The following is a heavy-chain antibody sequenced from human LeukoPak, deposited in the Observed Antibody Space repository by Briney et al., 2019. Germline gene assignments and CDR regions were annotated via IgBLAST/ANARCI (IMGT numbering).Heavy chain of an antibody. CDR3: ARWNLERLIGYYYYMDV. V-gene: IGHV1-69*05. D-gene: IGHD1-1*01. CDR2: IVPIFGTA. CDR1: GGTFSSYA. J-gene: IGHJ6*03. Sequence: GASVKVSYKASGGTFSSYAISWVRQAPGQGLEWMGGIVPIFGTANYAQKFQGRVTITTDESTNTAYMELSSLRSEDTAVYYCARWNLERLIGYYYYMDVWGKGTTVTVSS.